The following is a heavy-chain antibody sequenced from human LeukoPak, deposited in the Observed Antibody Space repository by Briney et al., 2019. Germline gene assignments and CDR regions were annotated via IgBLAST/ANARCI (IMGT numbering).Heavy chain of an antibody. CDR1: GGSISSYY. D-gene: IGHD3-10*01. J-gene: IGHJ5*02. CDR3: ARLEGYYGSGSTNWFDP. CDR2: IHYSGST. Sequence: SETLSLTCTVSGGSISSYYWSWIRQPPGKGLEWIGHIHYSGSTNYNPSVKSRVNISVDTSKNQFSLRLSSVTAADTAVYYCARLEGYYGSGSTNWFDPWGQGTLVTVSS. V-gene: IGHV4-59*08.